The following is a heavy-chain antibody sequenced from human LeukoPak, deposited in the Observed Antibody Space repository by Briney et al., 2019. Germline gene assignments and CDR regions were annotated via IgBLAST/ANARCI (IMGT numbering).Heavy chain of an antibody. J-gene: IGHJ4*02. CDR1: GGSLNIGGYY. D-gene: IGHD5-18*01. CDR2: IYTSGSN. Sequence: SETLSLTCTVSGGSLNIGGYYCSWIWQPAGRGLERIGGIYTSGSNNYNPSHKSRVTISADTTKNQFSLKLSSGTAADTAVYCCARDWGYSYGYLYWGQGTLVTVSS. CDR3: ARDWGYSYGYLY. V-gene: IGHV4-61*02.